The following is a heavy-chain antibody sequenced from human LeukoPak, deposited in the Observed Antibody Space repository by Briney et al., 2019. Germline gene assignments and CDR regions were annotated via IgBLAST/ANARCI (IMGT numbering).Heavy chain of an antibody. J-gene: IGHJ4*02. CDR1: GGSFSGYY. Sequence: SETLSLTCAVYGGSFSGYYWSWIRQPPGKGLEWIGEINHSGSTNYNPSLKSRVTISVDTSKNQFSLKLSSVTAADTAVYYCRVCYCDSSGLDYWGQGTLVTVSS. CDR3: RVCYCDSSGLDY. V-gene: IGHV4-34*01. CDR2: INHSGST. D-gene: IGHD3-22*01.